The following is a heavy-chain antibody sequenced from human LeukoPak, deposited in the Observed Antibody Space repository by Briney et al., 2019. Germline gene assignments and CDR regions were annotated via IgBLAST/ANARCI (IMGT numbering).Heavy chain of an antibody. J-gene: IGHJ5*02. CDR2: IYYSGST. V-gene: IGHV4-39*01. CDR3: ARHPWGGNWFDP. D-gene: IGHD3-16*01. Sequence: PSETLSLTCTVSGGSISTTSYYWGWIRQPPGKGLEWIGSIYYSGSTYYNPSLKSRVTISVDTSKNQFSLKLSSVTAADTAVYYCARHPWGGNWFDPWGQGTLVTVSS. CDR1: GGSISTTSYY.